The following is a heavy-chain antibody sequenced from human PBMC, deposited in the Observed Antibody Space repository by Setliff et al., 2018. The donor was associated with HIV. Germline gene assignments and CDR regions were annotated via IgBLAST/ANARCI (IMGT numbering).Heavy chain of an antibody. J-gene: IGHJ4*02. Sequence: SETLSLTCTVSGGSISSYYWSWIRQPAGKGLEWIGYIYTSGTTEYNPSLDSRVTISVDTSRDQFFLNLRSVTAADTALYFCARLIHTGLLYFDYWGLGMLVTVSS. V-gene: IGHV4-4*09. CDR2: IYTSGTT. CDR1: GGSISSYY. D-gene: IGHD2-8*02. CDR3: ARLIHTGLLYFDY.